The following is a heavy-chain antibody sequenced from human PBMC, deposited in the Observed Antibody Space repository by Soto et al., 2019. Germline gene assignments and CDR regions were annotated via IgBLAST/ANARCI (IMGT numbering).Heavy chain of an antibody. CDR3: ARIDARLRWSATYSFEY. V-gene: IGHV2-70*11. CDR2: IDWDDDK. Sequence: SGPTLVNPTQTLTLTCTFSGFSLSTSGMCVSWIRQPPGKALEWLARIDWDDDKYYSTSLKTRLTISKDTSKNQVVLTMTNMDPVDTATYYCARIDARLRWSATYSFEYWGQGTLVTVSS. J-gene: IGHJ4*02. CDR1: GFSLSTSGMC. D-gene: IGHD4-17*01.